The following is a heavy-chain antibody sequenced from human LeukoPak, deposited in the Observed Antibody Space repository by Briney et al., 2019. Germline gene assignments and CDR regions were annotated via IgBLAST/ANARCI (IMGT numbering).Heavy chain of an antibody. D-gene: IGHD3-3*01. CDR3: ARGPRRVLRFLEWLSYYYYMDV. CDR2: ISYDGSNK. J-gene: IGHJ6*03. V-gene: IGHV3-30-3*01. CDR1: GFTFSSYA. Sequence: GRSLRLSCAASGFTFSSYAMHWVRQAPGKGLEWVAVISYDGSNKYYADSVKGRFTISRDNSKNTLYLQMNSLRAEDTAVYYCARGPRRVLRFLEWLSYYYYMDVWGKGTTVTVSS.